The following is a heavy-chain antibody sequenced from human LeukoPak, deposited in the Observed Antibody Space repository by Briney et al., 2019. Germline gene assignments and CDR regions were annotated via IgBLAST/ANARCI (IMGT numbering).Heavy chain of an antibody. CDR1: GGSVSAYY. Sequence: PSETLSLTCAVYGGSVSAYYWNWIRQPPGKGLEWIGYIYYSGSTNYNPSLKSRVTISVDTSKNQFSLKLSSVTAADTAVYYCAREKYYDILTGYTNWFDPWGQGTLVTVSS. D-gene: IGHD3-9*01. CDR2: IYYSGST. J-gene: IGHJ5*02. CDR3: AREKYYDILTGYTNWFDP. V-gene: IGHV4-59*02.